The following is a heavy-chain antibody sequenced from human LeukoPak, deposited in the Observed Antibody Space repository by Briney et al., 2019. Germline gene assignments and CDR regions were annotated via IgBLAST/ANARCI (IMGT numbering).Heavy chain of an antibody. CDR3: ARIASHSSSWYDGGY. Sequence: PGGSLRLSCAASGFTLSSYRMHWVRQAPGKGLVWVSRINSDGSSTTYADSVKGRFTISRDNAKNTLYLQMNSLRAEDTGVYYCARIASHSSSWYDGGYWGQGTLVTVSS. CDR2: INSDGSST. D-gene: IGHD6-13*01. CDR1: GFTLSSYR. J-gene: IGHJ4*02. V-gene: IGHV3-74*01.